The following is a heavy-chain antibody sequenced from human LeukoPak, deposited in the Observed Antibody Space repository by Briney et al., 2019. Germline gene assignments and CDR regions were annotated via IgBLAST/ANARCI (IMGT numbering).Heavy chain of an antibody. CDR3: ARASGSYHFDY. CDR1: GFTFSSYA. CDR2: ISGSGGST. V-gene: IGHV3-23*01. J-gene: IGHJ4*02. Sequence: GGSLRLSCAASGFTFSSYAMSWVRQAPGKGLEWVSAISGSGGSTYYADSVKGRFTISRDNSKNTLYLQMNSLRAEDTAVYYYARASGSYHFDYWGQGTLVTVSS. D-gene: IGHD1-26*01.